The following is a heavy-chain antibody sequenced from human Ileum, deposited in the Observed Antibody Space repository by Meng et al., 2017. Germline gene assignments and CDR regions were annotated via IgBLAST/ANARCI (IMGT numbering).Heavy chain of an antibody. V-gene: IGHV4-30-4*01. J-gene: IGHJ5*02. CDR3: NAYSEGGGGLGS. CDR1: GASVDSGNYH. D-gene: IGHD2-15*01. CDR2: PYNGWAT. Sequence: QVQLQESGPGPVKPSQTLSLTCTVSGASVDSGNYHWSWVRQPPGKGVGCIGYPYNGWATYYTPSLKGRFSMSGDTSKTPFPLTLKSVTAEDTAVYYCNAYSEGGGGLGSWGQGTLVTVSS.